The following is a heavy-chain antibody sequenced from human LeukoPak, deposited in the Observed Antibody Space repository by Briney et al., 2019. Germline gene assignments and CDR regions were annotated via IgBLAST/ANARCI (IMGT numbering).Heavy chain of an antibody. V-gene: IGHV1-46*01. Sequence: ASVKVSCKASGYTLTSSIIHWVRQAPGQGLQWMGIINPSGGTTSYAQKFEGRVTMTRDTSTSTVYMELSSLRSEDTAVYHCARDYIGAANCLDPWGQGTLVTVSS. D-gene: IGHD6-13*01. CDR2: INPSGGTT. CDR1: GYTLTSSI. CDR3: ARDYIGAANCLDP. J-gene: IGHJ5*02.